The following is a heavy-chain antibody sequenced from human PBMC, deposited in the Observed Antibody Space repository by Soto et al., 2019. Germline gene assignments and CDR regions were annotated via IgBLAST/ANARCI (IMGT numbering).Heavy chain of an antibody. CDR3: ASVGELPVWFDP. CDR1: GDSISSYY. D-gene: IGHD3-10*01. Sequence: QVQLQESGPGLVRPSETLSLTCTVSGDSISSYYWSWIRQPPGKGLEWIGYISFTGSTIYNPSLESRTSSSLGTSKNQVSLKLKSVTAADTAVYFCASVGELPVWFDPWGRRTLVTVSS. V-gene: IGHV4-59*12. CDR2: ISFTGST. J-gene: IGHJ5*02.